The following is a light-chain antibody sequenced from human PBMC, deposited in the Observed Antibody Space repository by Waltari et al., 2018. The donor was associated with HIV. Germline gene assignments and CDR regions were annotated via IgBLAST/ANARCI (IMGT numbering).Light chain of an antibody. CDR2: VDNDGSH. V-gene: IGLV4-69*01. CDR1: SGHSSSA. Sequence: QPVLTQSPSASASLGASVKLTCTLSSGHSSSAIAWHQQHPEKGPRFLMKVDNDGSHNKGDGIPDRFSGSSSGSERYLTISSLQSEDEADYYCQTWGTGVAVFGGGTKLTVL. J-gene: IGLJ3*02. CDR3: QTWGTGVAV.